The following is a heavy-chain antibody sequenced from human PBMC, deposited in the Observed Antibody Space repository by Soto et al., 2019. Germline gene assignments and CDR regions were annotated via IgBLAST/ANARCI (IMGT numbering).Heavy chain of an antibody. J-gene: IGHJ6*02. Sequence: QVQLVESGGGVVQPGRSLRLSCAASGFTFSSYAMHWVRQAPGKGLEWVAVISYDGSNKYYADSVKGRFTISRDNSKNTLYLQMNSLRAEDTAVYYCASAHFWSGYSYYYYGMDVWGQGTTVTVSS. CDR2: ISYDGSNK. D-gene: IGHD3-3*02. CDR3: ASAHFWSGYSYYYYGMDV. CDR1: GFTFSSYA. V-gene: IGHV3-30-3*01.